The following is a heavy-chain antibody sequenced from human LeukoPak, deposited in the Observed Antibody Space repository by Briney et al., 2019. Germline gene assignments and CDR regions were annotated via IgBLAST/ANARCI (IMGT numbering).Heavy chain of an antibody. CDR2: ISSSSSYI. J-gene: IGHJ4*02. D-gene: IGHD2-8*01. CDR1: GFTFSGYS. Sequence: KSGGSLRLSCAASGFTFSGYSMNWVRQAPGQGLEWVSSISSSSSYISYADSVKGRFTISRDNAENSLYLQMNSLRADDTAVYYCSRGWNGPDYWGQGTLVTVSS. CDR3: SRGWNGPDY. V-gene: IGHV3-21*01.